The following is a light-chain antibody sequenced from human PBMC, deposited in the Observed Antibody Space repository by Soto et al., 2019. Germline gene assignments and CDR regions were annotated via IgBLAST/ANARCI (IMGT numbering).Light chain of an antibody. CDR3: QSFDSSRLGLL. CDR2: GNS. V-gene: IGLV1-40*01. J-gene: IGLJ2*01. CDR1: SSNIGAGFD. Sequence: QSVLTQPPSVSGAPGQRVTISCTGSSSNIGAGFDVHWYHQIAGTAPKLLIYGNSNRPSGVPDRFSGSKSGTSASLAINGLQAEDEADYFCQSFDSSRLGLLFGGGTKVTVL.